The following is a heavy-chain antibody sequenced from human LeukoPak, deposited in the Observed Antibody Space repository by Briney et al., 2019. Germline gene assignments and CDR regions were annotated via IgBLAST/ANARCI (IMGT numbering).Heavy chain of an antibody. CDR1: GFTFSSYA. V-gene: IGHV3-23*01. CDR2: ISGSGGST. Sequence: PGASLRLSCAASGFTFSSYAMSWVRQVPGKGLEWVSAISGSGGSTYYADSVKGRFTISRDNSKNTLYLQMNSLRAEDTAVYYCAKADYYDFWSGYFDYWGQGTLVTVPS. D-gene: IGHD3-3*01. J-gene: IGHJ4*02. CDR3: AKADYYDFWSGYFDY.